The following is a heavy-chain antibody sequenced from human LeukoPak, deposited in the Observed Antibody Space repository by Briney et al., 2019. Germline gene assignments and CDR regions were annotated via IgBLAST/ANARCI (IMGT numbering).Heavy chain of an antibody. Sequence: SETLSLTCTVSGGSISSSSYYWGWIRQPPGKGLEWIGSIYYSGSTNYNPSLKSRVTILVDTSKNQFSLKLSSVTAADTAVYYCARLLHPQSTSWFIDYWGQGALVTVSS. D-gene: IGHD6-13*01. CDR2: IYYSGST. V-gene: IGHV4-39*07. CDR1: GGSISSSSYY. CDR3: ARLLHPQSTSWFIDY. J-gene: IGHJ4*02.